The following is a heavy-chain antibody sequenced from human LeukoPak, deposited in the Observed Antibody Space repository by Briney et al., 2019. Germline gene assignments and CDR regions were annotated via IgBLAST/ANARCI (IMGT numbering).Heavy chain of an antibody. CDR1: GGSISSSIYY. D-gene: IGHD5-24*01. CDR3: VRHREKDDYFDF. CDR2: IYYSGST. Sequence: PSETLSLTCTVSGGSISSSIYYWGWIRQPPGKGLEWIGSIYYSGSTYYNPSLKSRVTISVDTSKNQFSLKLRSVTAADTAVYYCVRHREKDDYFDFWGQGTLVTVSS. J-gene: IGHJ4*02. V-gene: IGHV4-39*01.